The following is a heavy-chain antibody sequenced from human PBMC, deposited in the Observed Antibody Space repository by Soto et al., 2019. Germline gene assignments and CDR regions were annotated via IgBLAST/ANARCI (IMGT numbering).Heavy chain of an antibody. CDR1: GFTFSSYA. D-gene: IGHD3-16*02. CDR2: ISGSGGST. CDR3: ARMGELSLRAGAFDI. V-gene: IGHV3-23*01. J-gene: IGHJ3*02. Sequence: PGGSLRLSCAASGFTFSSYAMSWVRQAPGKGLEWVSAISGSGGSTYYADSVKGRFTISRDDSKNTLYLQMNSLRAEDTAVYYCARMGELSLRAGAFDIWGQGTMVTVSS.